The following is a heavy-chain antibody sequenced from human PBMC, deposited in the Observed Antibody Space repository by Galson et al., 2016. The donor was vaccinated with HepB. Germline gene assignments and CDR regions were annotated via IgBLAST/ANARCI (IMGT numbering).Heavy chain of an antibody. CDR2: ISFSGNYK. CDR1: GFSFNTYA. J-gene: IGHJ4*02. V-gene: IGHV3-30*04. D-gene: IGHD5-24*01. CDR3: ARGDGSNSAVFLDF. Sequence: SLRLSCAASGFSFNTYAMHWVRQAPGKGLEWLAYISFSGNYKYYASSVRGRFTISRDDSKSTLYLQMGDLRAPDTAVYYCARGDGSNSAVFLDFWGQGTLVTVSS.